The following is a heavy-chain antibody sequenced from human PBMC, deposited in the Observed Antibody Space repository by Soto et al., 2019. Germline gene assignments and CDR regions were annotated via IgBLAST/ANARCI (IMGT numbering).Heavy chain of an antibody. CDR1: GDSISNSRYF. CDR3: ATLAGTGVTFFFGMDV. Sequence: SETLSLTCTVSGDSISNSRYFWGWIRQPPGKGLEWIGIIYYSGTTYYNPSLESRISMSVDTSQNQFSLRLSSVSAADTAVYYCATLAGTGVTFFFGMDVWGQGTTVTVSS. V-gene: IGHV4-39*01. J-gene: IGHJ6*02. D-gene: IGHD6-19*01. CDR2: IYYSGTT.